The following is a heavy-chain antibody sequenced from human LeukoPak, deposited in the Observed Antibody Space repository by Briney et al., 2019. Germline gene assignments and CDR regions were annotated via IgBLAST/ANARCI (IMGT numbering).Heavy chain of an antibody. CDR3: AKGNGSGWYLDYYYYGMDV. Sequence: PGGSLRLSCAASGFTFSSYGMHWVRQAPGKGLEWVAVISYDGSNKYYADSVKGRFTISRDNSKNTLYLQMNSLRAEDTAVYYCAKGNGSGWYLDYYYYGMDVWGQGTTVTVSS. V-gene: IGHV3-30*18. D-gene: IGHD6-19*01. CDR2: ISYDGSNK. CDR1: GFTFSSYG. J-gene: IGHJ6*02.